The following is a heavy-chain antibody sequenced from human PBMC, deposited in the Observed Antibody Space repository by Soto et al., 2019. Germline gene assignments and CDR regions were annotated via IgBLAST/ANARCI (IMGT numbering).Heavy chain of an antibody. CDR1: GYTFPTYG. CDR2: IGADNSDT. Sequence: ASVKVSCKASGYTFPTYGFSWVRQAPGQGLEWVGWIGADNSDTTYAQKFQGRVTMTIDTSTTTSYMELRSLTTDDTAVYFCARDWRGAEGLDPWGQGTLVTV. V-gene: IGHV1-18*04. D-gene: IGHD3-3*01. CDR3: ARDWRGAEGLDP. J-gene: IGHJ5*02.